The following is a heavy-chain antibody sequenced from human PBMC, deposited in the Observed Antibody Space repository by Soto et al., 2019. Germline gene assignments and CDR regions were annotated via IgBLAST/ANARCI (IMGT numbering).Heavy chain of an antibody. CDR1: GFTFRIYT. J-gene: IGHJ4*02. D-gene: IGHD6-19*01. Sequence: QPGGSLRLSCSACGFTFRIYTMLWVRQAPGKGLEYVSAISDAGGGTYYADSVKGRFTISRDDPKNTLYLQMSNLRAEDTAVYYCVTGYSSGWSETYWGQGTLVTVSS. CDR3: VTGYSSGWSETY. CDR2: ISDAGGGT. V-gene: IGHV3-64D*06.